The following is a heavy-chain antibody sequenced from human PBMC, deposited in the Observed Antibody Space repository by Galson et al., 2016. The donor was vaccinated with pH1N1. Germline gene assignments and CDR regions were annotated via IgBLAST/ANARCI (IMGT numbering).Heavy chain of an antibody. CDR3: ARRQSSSDDYFFYNMDV. D-gene: IGHD6-6*01. Sequence: QSGAEVKKPGESLKISCKGSGYIFSTFWIGWVRQMPGKGLEWMGIVYPGDSDTRYNPSFKGQVTISVDKSSSTAYLQWSSLKASDSAIYFCARRQSSSDDYFFYNMDVWGQGTTVTVSS. J-gene: IGHJ6*02. V-gene: IGHV5-51*01. CDR1: GYIFSTFW. CDR2: VYPGDSDT.